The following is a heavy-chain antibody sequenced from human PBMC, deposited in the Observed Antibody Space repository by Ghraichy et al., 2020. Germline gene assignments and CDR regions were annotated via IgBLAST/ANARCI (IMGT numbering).Heavy chain of an antibody. Sequence: GGSLRLSCAASGFTVSSNYMSWVRQAPGKGLEWVSVIYSGGSTYYADSVKGRFTISRDNSKNTLYLQMNSLRAEDTAVYYCAREPQPDSSGFDAFDIWGQGTMVTVSS. J-gene: IGHJ3*02. CDR1: GFTVSSNY. CDR2: IYSGGST. V-gene: IGHV3-66*01. CDR3: AREPQPDSSGFDAFDI. D-gene: IGHD3-22*01.